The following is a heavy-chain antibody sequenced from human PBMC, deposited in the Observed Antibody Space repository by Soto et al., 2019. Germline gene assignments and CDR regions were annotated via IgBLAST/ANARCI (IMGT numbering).Heavy chain of an antibody. CDR1: GGAFSGYY. CDR2: INHGGTT. J-gene: IGHJ4*02. D-gene: IGHD5-18*01. CDR3: VKTWIQLWLHYFDY. V-gene: IGHV4-34*01. Sequence: QVQLQQWGAGLLKPSETLSLTCAVYGGAFSGYYWSWIRHPPGKGLEWIGEINHGGTTNYNPSLKSRVTISVDTSKNQFSLNLSSVTAADTAVYYCVKTWIQLWLHYFDYWGQETLVTVSS.